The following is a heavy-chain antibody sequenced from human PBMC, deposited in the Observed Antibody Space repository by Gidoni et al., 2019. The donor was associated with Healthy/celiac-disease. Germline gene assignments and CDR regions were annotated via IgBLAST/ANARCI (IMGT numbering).Heavy chain of an antibody. CDR3: ARTRYDILTGYPTLALYYFDY. CDR2: IYYSGST. J-gene: IGHJ4*02. V-gene: IGHV4-30-4*01. Sequence: QVQLQESGPGLVKPSQTLSLPCTVPGGSISRGDYYWSWIRQPPGKGLEWIGYIYYSGSTYYNPSLKSRVTISVDTSKNQFSLKLSSVTAADTAVYYCARTRYDILTGYPTLALYYFDYWGQGTLVTVSS. D-gene: IGHD3-9*01. CDR1: GGSISRGDYY.